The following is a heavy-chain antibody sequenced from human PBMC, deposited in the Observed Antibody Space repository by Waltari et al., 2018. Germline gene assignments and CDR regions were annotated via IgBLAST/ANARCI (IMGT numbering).Heavy chain of an antibody. J-gene: IGHJ4*02. CDR3: AISYKVYSSSWLFDY. CDR1: GFTFSSYG. CDR2: IWYDVINN. D-gene: IGHD6-13*01. V-gene: IGHV3-33*08. Sequence: QVQLVESGGGVVQPGRSLRLSCAASGFTFSSYGMHWVRQAPGKGLEWVAVIWYDVINNYYSDSGKGRFTISRVNSKNTLYLQTNSLRAEDTAMYDCAISYKVYSSSWLFDYWGQGTLVTVSS.